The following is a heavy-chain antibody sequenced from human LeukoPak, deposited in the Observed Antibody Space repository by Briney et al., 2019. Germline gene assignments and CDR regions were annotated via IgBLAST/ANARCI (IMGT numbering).Heavy chain of an antibody. CDR3: AREGPVRWFDP. CDR1: GYSINSGYY. CDR2: IYHSGYT. Sequence: SETLSLTCNVSGYSINSGYYWSWIRQPPGEGLEWIGSIYHSGYTFYNPSFKSRVTISVDTSKNQFSLKLNSVTAADAALYYCAREGPVRWFDPWGQGTLVTVSS. V-gene: IGHV4-38-2*02. J-gene: IGHJ5*02.